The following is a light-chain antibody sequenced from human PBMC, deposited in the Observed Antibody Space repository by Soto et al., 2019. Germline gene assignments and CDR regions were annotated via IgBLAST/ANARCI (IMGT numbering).Light chain of an antibody. J-gene: IGKJ5*01. V-gene: IGKV3-11*01. CDR1: QSINTY. CDR3: QQRHMWPIT. Sequence: ENVLTQSPGTLSFSPGGGCTRSCMASQSINTYLAWYQQKPGQASRLLIYDAYNRATGIPPRFSGSGSGTDFTLTISSLEPEDSAVYYCQQRHMWPITFGQGTRLEIK. CDR2: DAY.